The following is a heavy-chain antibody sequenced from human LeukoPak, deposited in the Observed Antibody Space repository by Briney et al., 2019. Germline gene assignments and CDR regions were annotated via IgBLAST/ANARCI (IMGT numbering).Heavy chain of an antibody. CDR1: GGSISSGGYY. D-gene: IGHD4-17*01. CDR2: IYYSGST. J-gene: IGHJ6*02. V-gene: IGHV4-31*03. CDR3: ARDRGSTVNNGMDV. Sequence: PSQTLSLTCTVSGGSISSGGYYWSWIRQHPGKGLEWIGYIYYSGSTYYNPSLKSRVTISVDTSKNQFSLKLSSVTAADTAVYYCARDRGSTVNNGMDVWGQGTTVTVS.